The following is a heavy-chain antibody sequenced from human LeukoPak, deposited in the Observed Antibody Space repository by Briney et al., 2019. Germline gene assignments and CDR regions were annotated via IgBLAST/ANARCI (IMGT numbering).Heavy chain of an antibody. CDR3: AKDRRNWESRVDY. V-gene: IGHV3-23*01. CDR2: ISGSGGST. Sequence: HPGGSLRLSCAASGFTFSTYAMSWVRQAPGKGLEWVSGISGSGGSTYYADSVKCRFTTPRENSKNTLYLPINSLMSEETAIYCCAKDRRNWESRVDYSGQGTLVTVSS. J-gene: IGHJ4*02. CDR1: GFTFSTYA. D-gene: IGHD7-27*01.